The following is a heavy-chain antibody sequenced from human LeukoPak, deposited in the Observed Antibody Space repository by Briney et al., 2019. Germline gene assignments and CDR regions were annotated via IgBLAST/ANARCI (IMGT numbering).Heavy chain of an antibody. CDR3: ARGGYYYLDV. CDR2: IFNGGTT. V-gene: IGHV4-59*01. CDR1: GGSISSYF. J-gene: IGHJ6*03. Sequence: SETLSLTCSVSGGSISSYFWHWIRQPPGKGLEWMGYIFNGGTTAYNPSLKRRVTMSVDTSKNQFSLKLHSVTAADTAVYYCARGGYYYLDVWGRGTTVTVSS.